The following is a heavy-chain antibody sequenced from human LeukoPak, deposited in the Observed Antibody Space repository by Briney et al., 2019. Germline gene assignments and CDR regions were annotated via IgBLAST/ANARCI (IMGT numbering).Heavy chain of an antibody. CDR1: GYTFTGYY. V-gene: IGHV1-2*02. CDR2: INPNSGGT. Sequence: WASVKVSCKASGYTFTGYYMHWVRQAPGQGLEWMGWINPNSGGTNFAQNFQGRVTMTRDTSISTAYMELSRLRSDDTAVYYCARDQGGYYSSSWVFDYWGQGTLVTVSS. J-gene: IGHJ4*02. CDR3: ARDQGGYYSSSWVFDY. D-gene: IGHD6-13*01.